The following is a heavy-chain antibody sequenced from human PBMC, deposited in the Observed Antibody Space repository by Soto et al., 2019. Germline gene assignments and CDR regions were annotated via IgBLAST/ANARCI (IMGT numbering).Heavy chain of an antibody. J-gene: IGHJ4*02. CDR1: GFTFSSYG. D-gene: IGHD1-26*01. Sequence: QVQLVESGGGVVQPGRSLRLSCAASGFTFSSYGMHWVRQAPGKGLEWVAVISYDGSNKYYADSVKGRFTISRDNSKNTLYLQMNSLRAEDTAVYYCAKDGTRSGSYTEVWVQGTLVTVSS. V-gene: IGHV3-30*18. CDR3: AKDGTRSGSYTEV. CDR2: ISYDGSNK.